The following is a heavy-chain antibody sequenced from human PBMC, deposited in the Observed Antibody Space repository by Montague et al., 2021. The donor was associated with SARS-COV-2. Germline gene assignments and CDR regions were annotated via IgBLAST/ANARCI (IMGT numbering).Heavy chain of an antibody. J-gene: IGHJ6*04. CDR2: IGTAGDT. D-gene: IGHD3-3*01. V-gene: IGHV3-13*01. CDR1: GFTFSSHD. Sequence: SLRLSCAASGFTFSSHDMHWVRQSPGNGLQWVSAIGTAGDTYYEGSVEGRFTISREDAKSSLSLHMTGLTAGDTAVYYCARAHADSVYHFWSGSVTSTSLDVWGKGTAVTVSS. CDR3: ARAHADSVYHFWSGSVTSTSLDV.